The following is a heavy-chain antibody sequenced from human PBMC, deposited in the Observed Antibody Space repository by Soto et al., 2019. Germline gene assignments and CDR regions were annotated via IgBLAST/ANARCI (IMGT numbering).Heavy chain of an antibody. J-gene: IGHJ4*02. Sequence: PGGSLRLSCAASGFTFSSYGMHWVRQAPGKGLEWVAVISYDGSNKYYADSVKGRFTISRDNSKNTLYLQMNSLRAEDTAVYYCAKAPSDNSPRPYWGQGTLVTVSS. V-gene: IGHV3-30*18. CDR3: AKAPSDNSPRPY. CDR1: GFTFSSYG. D-gene: IGHD3-9*01. CDR2: ISYDGSNK.